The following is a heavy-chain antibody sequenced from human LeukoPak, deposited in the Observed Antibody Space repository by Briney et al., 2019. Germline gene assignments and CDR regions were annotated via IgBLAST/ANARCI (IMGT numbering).Heavy chain of an antibody. CDR1: GGSISSGGYS. V-gene: IGHV4-30-2*01. CDR2: IYHSGST. Sequence: PSETLSLTCAVSGGSISSGGYSWSWIRQPPGKGLEWIGSIYHSGSTYYNPSLKSRVTISVDRSKNQFSLKLSSVTAADTAVYYCARDRYGDHTYFDYWGQGTLVTVSS. D-gene: IGHD4-17*01. CDR3: ARDRYGDHTYFDY. J-gene: IGHJ4*02.